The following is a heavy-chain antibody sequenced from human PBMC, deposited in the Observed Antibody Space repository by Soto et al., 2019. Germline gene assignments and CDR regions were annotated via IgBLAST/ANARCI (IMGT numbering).Heavy chain of an antibody. Sequence: PGESLKISCKGSGYSFTSYWISWVRQMPGKGPEWMGRIVPSDSYTNYSPSFQGHVTISADKSISTAYLQWSSLKASDTAMYYFARQRIFRDYVWGSYPPRDDIWGQGTMVTVSS. CDR1: GYSFTSYW. V-gene: IGHV5-10-1*01. J-gene: IGHJ3*02. CDR2: IVPSDSYT. D-gene: IGHD3-16*02. CDR3: ARQRIFRDYVWGSYPPRDDI.